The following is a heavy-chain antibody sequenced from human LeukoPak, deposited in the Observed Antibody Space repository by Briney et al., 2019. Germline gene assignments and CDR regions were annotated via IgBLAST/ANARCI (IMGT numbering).Heavy chain of an antibody. CDR2: ISPNSGGT. J-gene: IGHJ4*02. CDR3: AREGQIVVVTAIYFDS. V-gene: IGHV1-2*02. Sequence: EASVKVSCEASGYPFTGYYMHWVRQAPGQGLEWMGWISPNSGGTNYAQKFQGRVTMTWDTSISTAYMELSSLKYEDTAVYYCAREGQIVVVTAIYFDSWGQGTLVTVSS. CDR1: GYPFTGYY. D-gene: IGHD2-21*02.